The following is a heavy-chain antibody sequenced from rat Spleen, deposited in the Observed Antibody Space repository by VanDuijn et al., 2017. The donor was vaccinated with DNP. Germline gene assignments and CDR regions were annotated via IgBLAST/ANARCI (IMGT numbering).Heavy chain of an antibody. J-gene: IGHJ2*01. CDR1: GFTFSNYD. V-gene: IGHV5-31*01. CDR3: TSNPHIRTAAPFDY. Sequence: EVKLVESGGGLVQPGRSLRLSCAASGFTFSNYDMAWIRQAPGKGLEWVASITNTGDSTYYSDSVKGRFSISRDNAKSTLYLQVNSLRSEDTATYYCTSNPHIRTAAPFDYWGQGVMVTVSS. CDR2: ITNTGDST. D-gene: IGHD3-8*01.